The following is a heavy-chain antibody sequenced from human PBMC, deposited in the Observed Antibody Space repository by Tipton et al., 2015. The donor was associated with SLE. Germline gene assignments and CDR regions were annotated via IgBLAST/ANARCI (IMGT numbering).Heavy chain of an antibody. CDR1: GDSISSSSHY. J-gene: IGHJ4*02. CDR3: ARGISSGWWNY. D-gene: IGHD6-19*01. Sequence: TLSLTCIVSGDSISSSSHYWGWIRQPAGKGLEWIGYIYHSGSTNYDPSLKSRVTISVDTSKNQFSLKLSSVTAADTAVYYCARGISSGWWNYWGQGNLVTVSS. V-gene: IGHV4-39*07. CDR2: IYHSGST.